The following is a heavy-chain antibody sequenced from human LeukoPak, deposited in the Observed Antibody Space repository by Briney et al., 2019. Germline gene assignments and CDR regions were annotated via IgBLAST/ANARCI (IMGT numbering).Heavy chain of an antibody. CDR2: IYYSGST. D-gene: IGHD2-15*01. CDR3: ARGEGYCSGGSCYNWFDP. V-gene: IGHV4-59*01. J-gene: IGHJ5*02. CDR1: GGSISSYY. Sequence: PSETLSLTCTVSGGSISSYYWSWIRQPPGKGLEWIGYIYYSGSTNYNPSLKSRVTMSVDTSKNQFSLKLSSVTAADTAVYYCARGEGYCSGGSCYNWFDPWGQGTLVTVSS.